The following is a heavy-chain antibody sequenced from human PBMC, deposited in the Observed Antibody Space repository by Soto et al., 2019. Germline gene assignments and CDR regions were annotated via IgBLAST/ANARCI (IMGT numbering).Heavy chain of an antibody. CDR1: GGSISSGGYY. Sequence: QVQLQESGPGLVKPSQTLSLTCTVSGGSISSGGYYWSWIRQHPGKGLEWIGYIYYSGSTYYNPSLKSRVTISVDTSKNQFSLKLSSVTAADTAVYHCARAGSVVYYPQGGMDVWGQGTTVTVSS. CDR2: IYYSGST. J-gene: IGHJ6*02. V-gene: IGHV4-31*03. CDR3: ARAGSVVYYPQGGMDV. D-gene: IGHD2-8*01.